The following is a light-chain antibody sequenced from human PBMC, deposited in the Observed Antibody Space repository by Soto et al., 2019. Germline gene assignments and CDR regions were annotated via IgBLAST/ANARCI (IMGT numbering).Light chain of an antibody. Sequence: EIVMTQSPATLSVSPGERATLSCRASQSVNNNLAWYQQKPGQAPRLLIYGASTRATDIPARFSGGGSGTEFTLTISSLQSEDFAFYYCHQYNDWPRGFGQGTKVEIK. J-gene: IGKJ1*01. CDR3: HQYNDWPRG. V-gene: IGKV3-15*01. CDR1: QSVNNN. CDR2: GAS.